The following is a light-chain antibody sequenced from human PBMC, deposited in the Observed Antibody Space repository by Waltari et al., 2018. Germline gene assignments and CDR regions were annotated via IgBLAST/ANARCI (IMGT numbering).Light chain of an antibody. CDR3: QQANSFPL. CDR2: AVS. CDR1: HRISSL. Sequence: DIPMTQSPSSVSASVAASVTSTCRASHRISSLIAWYQQRPGKAPNLLIYAVSSLQSGVPSRFTGGGSGTDFTLTISSLQPEDFATYYCQQANSFPLFGGGTKVEIK. J-gene: IGKJ4*01. V-gene: IGKV1-12*01.